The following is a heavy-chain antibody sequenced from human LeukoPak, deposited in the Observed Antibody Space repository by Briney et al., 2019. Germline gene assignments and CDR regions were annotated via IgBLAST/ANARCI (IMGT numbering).Heavy chain of an antibody. D-gene: IGHD2-15*01. V-gene: IGHV1-2*02. CDR3: ARGPLEYCSGGSCYSGRNWLDP. Sequence: ASVKVSCKASGYTFTGYYMHWVRQAPGQGLEWMGWINPNTADTNYEQKFQGRVTMTRDTSISTAYMELRRLTYDDTAVYYCARGPLEYCSGGSCYSGRNWLDPWGQGTRVTASS. CDR1: GYTFTGYY. J-gene: IGHJ5*02. CDR2: INPNTADT.